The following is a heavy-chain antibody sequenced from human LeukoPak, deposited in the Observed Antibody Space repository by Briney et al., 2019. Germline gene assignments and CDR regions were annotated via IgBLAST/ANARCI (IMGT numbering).Heavy chain of an antibody. CDR3: AKEGSSRYDY. Sequence: SETLSLTCTVSGGPIRNYYRSWIRQPAGKGLEWIGHIYPSGSTNYNPSLKSRVAMSMDTSKNQFSLKVTSVTAADTAVYFCAKEGSSRYDYWGQGTLVTVSS. V-gene: IGHV4-4*07. J-gene: IGHJ4*02. CDR1: GGPIRNYY. D-gene: IGHD6-25*01. CDR2: IYPSGST.